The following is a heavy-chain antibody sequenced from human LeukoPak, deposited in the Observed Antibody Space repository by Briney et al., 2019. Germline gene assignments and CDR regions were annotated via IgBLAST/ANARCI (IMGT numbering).Heavy chain of an antibody. CDR3: ASVKAVGAHTWYYMDV. J-gene: IGHJ6*03. Sequence: ASVKVSCKASGYTFTSYGISWVRQAPGQGLEWMGIINPSGGSTSYALKFQGRVTMTRDTSTSTVYMELSSLRSEDTAVYYCASVKAVGAHTWYYMDVWGKGTTVTVSS. CDR1: GYTFTSYG. V-gene: IGHV1-46*01. D-gene: IGHD1-26*01. CDR2: INPSGGST.